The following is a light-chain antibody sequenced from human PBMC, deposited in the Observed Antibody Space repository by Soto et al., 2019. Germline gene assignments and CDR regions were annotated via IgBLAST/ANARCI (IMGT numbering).Light chain of an antibody. V-gene: IGLV2-23*01. J-gene: IGLJ2*01. Sequence: QSALTQPASVSGSPGQSITISCTGTSSDVGSYNLVSWYQQHPGKAPKLMIYEGSKRPSGVSNRFSGSNSGNTASLTISGLQAEDEADYYCCSYSGSSTFYVVFGGGTKLTVL. CDR3: CSYSGSSTFYVV. CDR2: EGS. CDR1: SSDVGSYNL.